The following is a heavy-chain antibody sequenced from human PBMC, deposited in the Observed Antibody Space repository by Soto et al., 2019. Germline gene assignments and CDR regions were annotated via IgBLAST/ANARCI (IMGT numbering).Heavy chain of an antibody. V-gene: IGHV3-30-3*01. Sequence: QVQLVESGGGVVQPGKSLRLSCAASGFTFSSYALHWVRQAPGKGLEWVAVVSYDGSNEYADSVKGRFTISRDNFKNTLYLQMSSLRTDDTAVYYCARDPTSPEYRYSGRFRDNTFDSWGQGTLVTVSS. D-gene: IGHD1-26*01. J-gene: IGHJ5*01. CDR3: ARDPTSPEYRYSGRFRDNTFDS. CDR2: VSYDGSNE. CDR1: GFTFSSYA.